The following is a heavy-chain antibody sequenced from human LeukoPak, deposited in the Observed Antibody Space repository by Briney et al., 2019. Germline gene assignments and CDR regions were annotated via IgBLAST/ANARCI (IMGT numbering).Heavy chain of an antibody. CDR3: ATYCSHTSCHTGGGFQH. D-gene: IGHD2-2*02. CDR1: GGTISSGGYF. V-gene: IGHV4-61*02. Sequence: PSETLSLTCTVSGGTISSGGYFWSWIRQPAGKGLEWIGRIYTSGGTNYNPSLNSRVTVSIDTSTNQCSLRLTSVTAADTAVYYCATYCSHTSCHTGGGFQHWGQGTLVTVSS. J-gene: IGHJ1*01. CDR2: IYTSGGT.